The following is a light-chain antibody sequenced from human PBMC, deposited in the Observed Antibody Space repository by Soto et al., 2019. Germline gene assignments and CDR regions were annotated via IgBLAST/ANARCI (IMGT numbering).Light chain of an antibody. Sequence: QSALTQPASVSGSPGQSITISCTGTSSDVGNYNLVSWYQQYPGKAPKLMIYEVSNRPSGVSNRFSGSKSGNTASLTISGLQAEDEADYYCSSYTSSSTLYVFGTGTKLTVL. CDR2: EVS. V-gene: IGLV2-14*02. CDR3: SSYTSSSTLYV. J-gene: IGLJ1*01. CDR1: SSDVGNYNL.